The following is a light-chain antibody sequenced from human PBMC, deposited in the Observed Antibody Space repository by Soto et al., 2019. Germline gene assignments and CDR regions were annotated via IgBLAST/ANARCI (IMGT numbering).Light chain of an antibody. CDR2: AAS. V-gene: IGKV1-39*01. CDR3: QQRSHWPPIT. J-gene: IGKJ5*01. CDR1: QSISSY. Sequence: DILMTQSPSSLSSSVGDRVTITCRASQSISSYLNWYQQKPGKAPKLLIYAASSLQSGVPSRFSGSGSGTDFTLTISSLEPEDFAVYFCQQRSHWPPITFGQGTRLEIK.